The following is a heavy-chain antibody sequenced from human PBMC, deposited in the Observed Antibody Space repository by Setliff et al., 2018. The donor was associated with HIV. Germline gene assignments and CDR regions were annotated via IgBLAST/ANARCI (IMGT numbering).Heavy chain of an antibody. V-gene: IGHV1-2*06. CDR3: ALHYVSLREWFDP. D-gene: IGHD3-10*02. CDR1: EYIFTDYY. Sequence: ASVKVSCKTSEYIFTDYYIHWVRQAPGQGLEWMGRINPDNGATNTAQKFQGRVTMTRGTSIRIAYMELSGLRSDDTALYYCALHYVSLREWFDPWGPGTLVTVSS. J-gene: IGHJ5*02. CDR2: INPDNGAT.